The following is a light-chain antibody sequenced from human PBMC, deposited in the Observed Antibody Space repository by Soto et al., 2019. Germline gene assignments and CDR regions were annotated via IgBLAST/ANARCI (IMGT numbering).Light chain of an antibody. V-gene: IGKV3-11*01. CDR2: DAS. CDR1: QSVNSY. CDR3: QQRSNWLT. J-gene: IGKJ4*01. Sequence: EIVLTQSPATLSLSPGERAPLSCRASQSVNSYLAWYQQKPGQAPSLLIYDASNRATGIPARFSCSGSGTEFVLNISRLEPEYFALYDCQQRSNWLTFGGGTKGKSK.